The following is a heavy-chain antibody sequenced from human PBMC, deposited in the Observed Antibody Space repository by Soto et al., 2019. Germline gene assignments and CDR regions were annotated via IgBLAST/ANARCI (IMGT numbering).Heavy chain of an antibody. CDR2: ISYDGSNK. CDR3: AKERGTYYDSLTGYHSGMDG. D-gene: IGHD3-9*01. V-gene: IGHV3-30*18. CDR1: GFTFSSYG. Sequence: QVQLVESGGGVVQPGRSLRLSCAASGFTFSSYGMHWVRQAPGKGLEWVAVISYDGSNKYYADSVKGRFTISRDNSKNTLYRQMNGLRAEDTAVYYCAKERGTYYDSLTGYHSGMDGWGQGTTVTVSS. J-gene: IGHJ6*02.